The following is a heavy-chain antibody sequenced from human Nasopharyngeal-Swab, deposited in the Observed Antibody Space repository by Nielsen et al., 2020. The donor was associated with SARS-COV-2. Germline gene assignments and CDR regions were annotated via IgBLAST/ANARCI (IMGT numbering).Heavy chain of an antibody. V-gene: IGHV4-34*01. CDR1: GGSFSGYY. CDR2: INDSGST. D-gene: IGHD3-16*02. CDR3: ARGPGRYDYVWGSYRYRFDY. J-gene: IGHJ4*02. Sequence: SETLSLTCAVYGGSFSGYYWSWIRQPPGKGLEWIGEINDSGSTKYNPSLKSRVTISLDTSKNQFSLKLSSVTAADTAVYYCARGPGRYDYVWGSYRYRFDYWGQGILVTVSS.